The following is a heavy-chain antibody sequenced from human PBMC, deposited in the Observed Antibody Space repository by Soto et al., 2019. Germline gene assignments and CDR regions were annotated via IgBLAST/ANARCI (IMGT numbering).Heavy chain of an antibody. D-gene: IGHD3-3*01. CDR3: ARVGKTYYDCWSGPGVTTGMHV. Sequence: GGSLRLSCAASGFTFSSYSMNWVRQAPGKGLEWVSYISSSSSTIYYADSVKGRFTISRDNAKNSLYLQMNSLRDEDTAVYYCARVGKTYYDCWSGPGVTTGMHVWGQGPTVTLSS. CDR2: ISSSSSTI. CDR1: GFTFSSYS. J-gene: IGHJ6*02. V-gene: IGHV3-48*02.